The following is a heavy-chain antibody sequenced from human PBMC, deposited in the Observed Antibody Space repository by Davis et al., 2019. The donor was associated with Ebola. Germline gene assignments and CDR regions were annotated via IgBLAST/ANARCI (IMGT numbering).Heavy chain of an antibody. J-gene: IGHJ4*02. CDR1: GFTFTNYD. V-gene: IGHV3-13*05. CDR2: IGSAGDP. CDR3: TRSGIHGHFDY. D-gene: IGHD3-10*01. Sequence: PGGSLRLSCAASGFTFTNYDMHWVRQATGKGLEWVSGIGSAGDPWYQGSVKGRFTISRENAKNFLHLEMNGLRVGDTAVYYCTRSGIHGHFDYWGQGILVIVSS.